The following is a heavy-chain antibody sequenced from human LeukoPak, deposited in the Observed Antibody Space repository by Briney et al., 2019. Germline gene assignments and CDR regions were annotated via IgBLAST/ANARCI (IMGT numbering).Heavy chain of an antibody. D-gene: IGHD6-13*01. CDR2: IKQDGSEK. CDR3: TRTSVATAGDY. J-gene: IGHJ4*02. Sequence: GGSLRLSCAASGFTFSGFWMTWVRQAPGKGLGWVANIKQDGSEKYYVDSVKGRFTISRDNAKNSLYLQMNSLRAEDTAVYYCTRTSVATAGDYWGQGTLVTVSS. V-gene: IGHV3-7*04. CDR1: GFTFSGFW.